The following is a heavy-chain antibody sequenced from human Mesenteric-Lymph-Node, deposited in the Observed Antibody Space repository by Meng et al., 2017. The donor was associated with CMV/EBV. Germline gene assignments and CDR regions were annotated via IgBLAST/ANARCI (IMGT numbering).Heavy chain of an antibody. V-gene: IGHV1-2*06. CDR3: ARSLRGSGTENDY. D-gene: IGHD3-10*01. Sequence: CKASGYTFTDYYIYGVRQAPGHGLEWMGRINPGAGGKNYAREFQDRVTMTRDTYISTAYIELSRLTSDDTAVYYCARSLRGSGTENDYWGQGTLVTVSS. CDR2: INPGAGGK. CDR1: GYTFTDYY. J-gene: IGHJ4*02.